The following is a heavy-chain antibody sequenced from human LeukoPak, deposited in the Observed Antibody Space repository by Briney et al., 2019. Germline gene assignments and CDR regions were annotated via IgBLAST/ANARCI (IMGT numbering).Heavy chain of an antibody. V-gene: IGHV1-69*05. J-gene: IGHJ4*02. D-gene: IGHD4-23*01. CDR1: GGTFSSYA. CDR2: NIPIFGTA. CDR3: ARDYGGNSQLDY. Sequence: ASVKVSCKASGGTFSSYAISWVRQAPGQGLEWMGGNIPIFGTANYAQKFQGRVTITTDESTSTAYMELSSLRSEDTAVYYCARDYGGNSQLDYWGQGTLVTVSS.